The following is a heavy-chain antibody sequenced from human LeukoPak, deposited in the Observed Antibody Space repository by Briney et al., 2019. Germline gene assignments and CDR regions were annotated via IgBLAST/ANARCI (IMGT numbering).Heavy chain of an antibody. CDR2: VTGTGDRT. J-gene: IGHJ5*02. CDR1: GFTFSTYA. CDR3: AKDLSNFGDLGYFDH. Sequence: PGGSLRLSCPASGFTFSTYAMSWVRQAPGKGLEWVSGVTGTGDRTLYADSVRGRFTISRDNFKNTLFLEMRRLRADDTAFYYCAKDLSNFGDLGYFDHWGQGDLVTVSS. V-gene: IGHV3-23*01. D-gene: IGHD4-17*01.